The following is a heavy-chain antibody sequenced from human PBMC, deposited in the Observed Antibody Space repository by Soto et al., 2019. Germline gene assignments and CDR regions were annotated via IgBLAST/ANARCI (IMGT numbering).Heavy chain of an antibody. CDR1: GGSISSYY. Sequence: SETLSLTCTVSGGSISSYYWSWIRQPPGKGLEWIGYIYYSGSTNYNPSLKSRVTISVDTSKNQFSLKLSSVTAADTAVYYCARQLRDIPEPPFDYWGQGTLVTVSS. V-gene: IGHV4-59*08. CDR3: ARQLRDIPEPPFDY. J-gene: IGHJ4*02. D-gene: IGHD1-26*01. CDR2: IYYSGST.